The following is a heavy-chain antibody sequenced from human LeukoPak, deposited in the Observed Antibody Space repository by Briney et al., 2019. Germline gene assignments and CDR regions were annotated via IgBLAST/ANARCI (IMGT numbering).Heavy chain of an antibody. CDR2: IDWDDDK. Sequence: SGPTLVNPTQTLTLTCTFSGFSLSTSGMCVSWIRQPPGKALEWLARIDWDDDKYYSTSLKTRLTISKDTSKNQVVLTMTNMDPVDTATYYCAWGIVGATPFDHWGQGTLVTVSS. CDR3: AWGIVGATPFDH. D-gene: IGHD1-26*01. CDR1: GFSLSTSGMC. V-gene: IGHV2-70*11. J-gene: IGHJ4*02.